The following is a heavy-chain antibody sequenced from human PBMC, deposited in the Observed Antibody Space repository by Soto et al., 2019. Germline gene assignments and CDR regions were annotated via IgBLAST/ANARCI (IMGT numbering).Heavy chain of an antibody. J-gene: IGHJ5*01. CDR1: GYSFTSYW. V-gene: IGHV5-51*01. Sequence: EVQLVQSGAEVKKPGESLKISCKGSGYSFTSYWSGWVRQMPGKGLEWMGIIYPGDSATRYSPSFQGQVTISDDKSISTAYLQWSSLKTSDTAMYYGARHRRCGSWYEVDSWGQGTLVTVSS. CDR2: IYPGDSAT. D-gene: IGHD6-13*01. CDR3: ARHRRCGSWYEVDS.